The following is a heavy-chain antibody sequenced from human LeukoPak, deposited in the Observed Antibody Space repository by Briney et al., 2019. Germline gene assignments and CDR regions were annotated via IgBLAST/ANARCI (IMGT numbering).Heavy chain of an antibody. CDR3: AKDKALVTGTGTYFDY. J-gene: IGHJ4*02. V-gene: IGHV3-23*01. D-gene: IGHD6-19*01. CDR2: ISGSGDTM. CDR1: GFSFSSYA. Sequence: GGSLRLSCAASGFSFSSYAMSWVRQAPGKGLEWVSGISGSGDTMYYADSVKGRFTISRDNSKNTLYLQMNSLRVEDTAIYYCAKDKALVTGTGTYFDYWGQGTLVTVSS.